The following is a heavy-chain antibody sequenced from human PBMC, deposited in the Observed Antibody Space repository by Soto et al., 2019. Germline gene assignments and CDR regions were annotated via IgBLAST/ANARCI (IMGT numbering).Heavy chain of an antibody. CDR2: VRQDGSQK. CDR3: VSDGSSGWHFDS. Sequence: EVQLVESGGGSVQPGGSLRLSCEASGFTFSNFWMSWIRQVPGKGLEWVANVRQDGSQKYLVDSVKGRFTISRDNAKNSLYLQINSLRVGDTAVYYCVSDGSSGWHFDSWGQGTLVTVSS. V-gene: IGHV3-7*01. CDR1: GFTFSNFW. D-gene: IGHD6-19*01. J-gene: IGHJ4*02.